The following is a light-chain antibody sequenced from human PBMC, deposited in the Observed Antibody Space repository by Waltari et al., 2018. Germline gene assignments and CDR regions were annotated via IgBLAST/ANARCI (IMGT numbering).Light chain of an antibody. J-gene: IGKJ1*01. CDR1: QSVLYSSDNKNY. V-gene: IGKV4-1*01. Sequence: DIVMTQSPYSLAVSLGERATVNCKSSQSVLYSSDNKNYLAWYQQKPGQPPKLLIYWAFTRESGVPERFSGSGSGTDFTLSINSLQAEDVAVYYCQQYYSIPWTFGQGTKVEIK. CDR3: QQYYSIPWT. CDR2: WAF.